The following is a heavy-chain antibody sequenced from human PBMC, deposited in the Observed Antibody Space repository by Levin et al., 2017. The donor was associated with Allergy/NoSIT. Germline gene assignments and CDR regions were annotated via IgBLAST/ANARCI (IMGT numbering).Heavy chain of an antibody. D-gene: IGHD2-21*02. CDR1: GFPFTSSA. V-gene: IGHV3-23*01. CDR2: ISDGGSHT. CDR3: AKIQDSYSVY. Sequence: PGGSLRLSCAASGFPFTSSAMTWVRQPPGKGLEWVSSISDGGSHTYYTDSVKGRFTISRDNSKNTLFLQMNSLRAEDTAIYYCAKIQDSYSVYWGQGTLVTVSS. J-gene: IGHJ4*02.